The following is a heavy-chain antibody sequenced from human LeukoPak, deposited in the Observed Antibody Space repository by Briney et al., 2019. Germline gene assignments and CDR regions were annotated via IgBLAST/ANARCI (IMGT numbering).Heavy chain of an antibody. Sequence: QTGGSLRLSCAASGFSFSSYAINWVRQAPGKGLEWVSVISGSGTTTYYADSVKGRFAISRDSAKNTLYLQMNSLRPEDTAVYYCARDPARGDGQFFDQWGQGTLVTVSS. V-gene: IGHV3-23*01. CDR2: ISGSGTTT. CDR3: ARDPARGDGQFFDQ. CDR1: GFSFSSYA. J-gene: IGHJ4*02. D-gene: IGHD3-10*01.